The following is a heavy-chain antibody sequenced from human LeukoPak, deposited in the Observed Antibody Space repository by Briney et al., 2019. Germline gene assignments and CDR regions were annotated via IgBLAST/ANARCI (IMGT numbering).Heavy chain of an antibody. CDR2: ISPRGNT. V-gene: IGHV4-4*07. Sequence: SETLSLTCNVSGASMSDNYWSWIRQPAGRGLGWLGRISPRGNTYYNPSLNSRVTISLDTSANQFSLKLRSVTAADTAGYYCARGGHSYGTFDSWGRGALVTVSS. CDR3: ARGGHSYGTFDS. CDR1: GASMSDNY. D-gene: IGHD3-16*01. J-gene: IGHJ4*02.